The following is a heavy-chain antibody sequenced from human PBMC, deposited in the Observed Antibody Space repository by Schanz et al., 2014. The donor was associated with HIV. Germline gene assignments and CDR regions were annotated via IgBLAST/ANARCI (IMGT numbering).Heavy chain of an antibody. Sequence: QVQLMQSGAEVKEPGASVKVSCKASGYTFSGHYLHWVRQAPGQGLEWMGWMNPSTGNSGYAQMFQVRVTMTRDTSISTAYLEVDSLKSEDTAVYYCARGPKWEGLMDVWGQGTTVIVSS. D-gene: IGHD1-26*01. V-gene: IGHV1-8*02. CDR1: GYTFSGHY. CDR3: ARGPKWEGLMDV. J-gene: IGHJ6*02. CDR2: MNPSTGNS.